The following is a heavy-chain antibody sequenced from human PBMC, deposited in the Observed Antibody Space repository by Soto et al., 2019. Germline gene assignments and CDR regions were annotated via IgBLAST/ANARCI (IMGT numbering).Heavy chain of an antibody. CDR2: IKQDGSEK. CDR1: GFTFSSYW. Sequence: GGSLRLSCAASGFTFSSYWMSWVRQAPGKGLEWVANIKQDGSEKYYVDSVKGRFTISRDNAKNSLYLQMNSLRAEDTAVYYCARDESRGLQLFDYWGQGTLVTVSS. CDR3: ARDESRGLQLFDY. J-gene: IGHJ4*02. V-gene: IGHV3-7*01. D-gene: IGHD5-18*01.